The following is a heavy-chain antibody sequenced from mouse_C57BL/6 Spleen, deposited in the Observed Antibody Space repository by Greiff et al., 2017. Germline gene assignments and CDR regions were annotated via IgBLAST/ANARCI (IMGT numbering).Heavy chain of an antibody. CDR3: ARNAVDYAMDY. V-gene: IGHV1-19*01. CDR1: GYTFTDYY. CDR2: INPYNGGT. J-gene: IGHJ4*01. Sequence: VQLKQSGPVLVKPGASVKMSCKASGYTFTDYYMNWVKQSHGKSLEWIGVINPYNGGTSYNQKFKGKATLTVDKSSSTAYMELNSLTSEDSAVYCCARNAVDYAMDYWGQGTSVTVSS.